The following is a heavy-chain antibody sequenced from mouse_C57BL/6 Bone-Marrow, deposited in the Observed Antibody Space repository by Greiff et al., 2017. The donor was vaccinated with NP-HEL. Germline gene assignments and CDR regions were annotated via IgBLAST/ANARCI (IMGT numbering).Heavy chain of an antibody. V-gene: IGHV1-74*01. CDR2: IHPSASDT. CDR3: AFIYDGYSAWFAY. D-gene: IGHD2-3*01. Sequence: QVQLKQPGAELVQPGASVKVSCKASGYTFTSYWMHWVKQSPGQGLEWIGRIHPSASDTNYNQKFTGKATLTVDKSSSTAYMQLSSLTSEDSAVYFCAFIYDGYSAWFAYWGQGTLVTVSA. CDR1: GYTFTSYW. J-gene: IGHJ3*01.